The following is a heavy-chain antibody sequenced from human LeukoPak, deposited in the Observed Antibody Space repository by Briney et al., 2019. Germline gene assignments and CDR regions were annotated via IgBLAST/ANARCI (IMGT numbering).Heavy chain of an antibody. Sequence: GGALRLSFAAPGYTFSSYAMTWVRQAPGKGLEWVSAISGSGGSTYYADSVKGRFTISRDNSKNTLYLQMNSLRAEDTAVYYCAKDPGGSGYYSYWGQGTLVTVSS. CDR2: ISGSGGST. V-gene: IGHV3-23*01. CDR3: AKDPGGSGYYSY. CDR1: GYTFSSYA. J-gene: IGHJ4*02. D-gene: IGHD3-22*01.